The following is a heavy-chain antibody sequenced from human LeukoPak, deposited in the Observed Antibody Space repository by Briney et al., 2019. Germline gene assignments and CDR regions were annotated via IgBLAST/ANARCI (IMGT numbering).Heavy chain of an antibody. Sequence: GRSLRLSCVVSGFTFSTYWMHWVRQAPGKGLVWVSRVDADGSTTIYADSVKGRFTISRDNGINTVYLQMNSLRAEDTAVYYCARGFDGYPFGWWFDPWGQGTLVTVSS. CDR2: VDADGSTT. J-gene: IGHJ5*02. CDR3: ARGFDGYPFGWWFDP. D-gene: IGHD5-24*01. CDR1: GFTFSTYW. V-gene: IGHV3-74*01.